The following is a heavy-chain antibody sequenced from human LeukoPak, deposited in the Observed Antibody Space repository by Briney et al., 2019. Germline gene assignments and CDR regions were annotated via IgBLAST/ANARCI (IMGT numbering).Heavy chain of an antibody. D-gene: IGHD5-18*01. Sequence: GASVKVSCKASGYTFTGYYMRWVRQAPGQGLEWMGWINPNSGGTNYAQKFQGRVTMTRDTSISTAYMELSRLRSDDTAVYYCARDRATRYSYGYGIAPWFDPWGQGTLVTVSS. CDR3: ARDRATRYSYGYGIAPWFDP. CDR1: GYTFTGYY. V-gene: IGHV1-2*02. J-gene: IGHJ5*02. CDR2: INPNSGGT.